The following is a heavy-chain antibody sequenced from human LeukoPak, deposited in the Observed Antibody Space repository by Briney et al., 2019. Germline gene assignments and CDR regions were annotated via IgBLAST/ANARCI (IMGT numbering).Heavy chain of an antibody. V-gene: IGHV3-53*01. D-gene: IGHD4-17*01. CDR2: IYGGGTT. CDR1: GFTVSNNY. CDR3: ARAPNYGDYGGQ. Sequence: PGGSLRLSCEPPGFTVSNNYMSWVRQPPGKGLDWVSLIYGGGTTYYADSVKGRFTISSDSSKNTLYLQMNSLRAEDTAVYYCARAPNYGDYGGQWGRGTLVTVSS. J-gene: IGHJ4*02.